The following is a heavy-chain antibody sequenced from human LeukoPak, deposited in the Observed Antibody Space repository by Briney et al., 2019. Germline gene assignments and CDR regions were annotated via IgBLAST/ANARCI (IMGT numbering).Heavy chain of an antibody. J-gene: IGHJ3*02. CDR2: ISGSGGST. V-gene: IGHV3-23*01. D-gene: IGHD6-6*01. CDR1: GFTFSSYA. CDR3: AKDPASGSSPDAFDI. Sequence: GGSLRLSCAASGFTFSSYAMSWVRQAPGKGLEWVSAISGSGGSTYYADSVKGRFTISRDNSKNTLYLQMNSLRAEDTVVYYCAKDPASGSSPDAFDIWGQGTMVTVSS.